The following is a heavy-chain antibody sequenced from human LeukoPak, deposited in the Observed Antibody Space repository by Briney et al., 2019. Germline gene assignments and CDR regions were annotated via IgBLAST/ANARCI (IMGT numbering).Heavy chain of an antibody. J-gene: IGHJ4*02. CDR1: GGSISSSSYY. CDR3: ARLGIAVAGTDY. D-gene: IGHD6-19*01. Sequence: SETLSLTCTVSGGSISSSSYYWVWIRQPPGKGLEWIVMIYYSGSTYYNPSLKSRVTISVDTSKNQFSLKLSSVTAAATAVYYCARLGIAVAGTDYWGQGTLVTVSS. CDR2: IYYSGST. V-gene: IGHV4-39*07.